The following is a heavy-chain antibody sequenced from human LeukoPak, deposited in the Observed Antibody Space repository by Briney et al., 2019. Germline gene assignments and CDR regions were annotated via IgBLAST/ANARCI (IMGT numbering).Heavy chain of an antibody. Sequence: SVRVSCKASGGTFSSYAISWVRQAPGQGLEWMGGIIPIFGTANYAQKFQGRVTITADESTSTAYMELSSLRSEDTAVYYCAFTNSGYDWSDYWGQGTLVTVSS. CDR3: AFTNSGYDWSDY. D-gene: IGHD5-12*01. CDR1: GGTFSSYA. J-gene: IGHJ4*02. CDR2: IIPIFGTA. V-gene: IGHV1-69*13.